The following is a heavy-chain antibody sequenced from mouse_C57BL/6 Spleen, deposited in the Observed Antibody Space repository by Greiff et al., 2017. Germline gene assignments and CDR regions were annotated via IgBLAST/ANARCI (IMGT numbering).Heavy chain of an antibody. CDR2: ISSGSSTI. CDR3: ARGYYYGSRGDWYFDV. D-gene: IGHD1-1*01. J-gene: IGHJ1*03. CDR1: GFTFSDYG. V-gene: IGHV5-17*01. Sequence: EVHLVESGGGLVKPGGSLKLSCAASGFTFSDYGMHWVRQAPEKGLEWVAYISSGSSTIYYADTVKGRFTISKDNAKNTLFLQMTSLRSEDTAMYYCARGYYYGSRGDWYFDVWGTGTTVTVSS.